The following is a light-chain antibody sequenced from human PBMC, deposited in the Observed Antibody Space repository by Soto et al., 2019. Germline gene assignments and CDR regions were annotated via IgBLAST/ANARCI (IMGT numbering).Light chain of an antibody. CDR3: SSFAGNYWV. CDR2: EVS. J-gene: IGLJ3*02. V-gene: IGLV2-8*01. Sequence: QSVLTQPPSASGSPGQSVTISCTGTSSDVGGYNYVSWFQQHPGKAPKLMLHEVSKRPSGVTDRFSGSKSGNTASLTVSGLQAEDEADYYCSSFAGNYWVFGGGTKLTVL. CDR1: SSDVGGYNY.